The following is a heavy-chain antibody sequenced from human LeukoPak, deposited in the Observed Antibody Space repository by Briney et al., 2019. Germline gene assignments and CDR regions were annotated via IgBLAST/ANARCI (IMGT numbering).Heavy chain of an antibody. CDR1: GGSISPYY. V-gene: IGHV4-59*01. D-gene: IGHD3-10*01. CDR3: ARGGGSGRGNWFDP. CDR2: VYYSGST. J-gene: IGHJ5*02. Sequence: SETVSLTCTVSGGSISPYYWSWIRQPPGKGLEWIGYVYYSGSTNYNPSLKSRVTISVDTSKSQFSLKLTSVTAADTAVYYCARGGGSGRGNWFDPWGQGSLAIVSS.